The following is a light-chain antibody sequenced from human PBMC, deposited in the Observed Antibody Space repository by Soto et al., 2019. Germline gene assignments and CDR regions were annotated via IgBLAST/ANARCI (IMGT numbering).Light chain of an antibody. CDR1: QNISKW. Sequence: DIQMTQSPSTLSASVGDRITITCRASQNISKWLAWYQQSPGQAPKLLIYEASSLGLGVPSRFSGSGSETEFTLTIRSLQPDDFATYYCQQYNTYRTFGQGTKVEIK. CDR2: EAS. J-gene: IGKJ1*01. V-gene: IGKV1-5*03. CDR3: QQYNTYRT.